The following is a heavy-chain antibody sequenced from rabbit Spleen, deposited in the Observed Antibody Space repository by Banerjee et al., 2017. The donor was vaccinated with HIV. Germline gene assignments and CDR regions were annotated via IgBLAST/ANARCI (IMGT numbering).Heavy chain of an antibody. D-gene: IGHD4-1*01. CDR1: GFSFSSSYW. CDR3: ARGGTYFNL. Sequence: QEQLVESGGGLVQPEGSLTLTCTVSGFSFSSSYWICWVRQAPGKGLEWISCIAGSSSGFTYSASWAKGRFTISKASSTTVTLQMTSLTAADTATYFCARGGTYFNLWGQGTLVTVS. CDR2: IAGSSSGFT. V-gene: IGHV1S45*01. J-gene: IGHJ4*01.